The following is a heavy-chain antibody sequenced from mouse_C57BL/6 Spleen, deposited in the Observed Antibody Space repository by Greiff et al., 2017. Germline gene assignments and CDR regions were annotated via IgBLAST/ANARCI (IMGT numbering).Heavy chain of an antibody. CDR3: ATYYGNSMDY. CDR2: ISSGSSTL. CDR1: GFTFSDYG. Sequence: EVKVVESGGGLVKPGGSLKLSCAASGFTFSDYGMHWVRQAPEKGLEWVAYISSGSSTLYYADTVKGRFNISRDNAKNTLFLQMTSLRSEDTAMYYCATYYGNSMDYWGQGTSVTVSS. D-gene: IGHD2-10*01. J-gene: IGHJ4*01. V-gene: IGHV5-17*01.